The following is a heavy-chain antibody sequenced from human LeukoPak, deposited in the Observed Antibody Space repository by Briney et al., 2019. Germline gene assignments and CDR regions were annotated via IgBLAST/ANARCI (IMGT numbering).Heavy chain of an antibody. Sequence: KPGGSLRLSCAASGFTFSTYSMNWVRQAPGKGLEWVSSISSGSSFIYYADSVKGRFTIFRDNAKNSLFLQMNSLRAEDTAVYYCARESSGYFYWGQGTLVTVSS. D-gene: IGHD3-22*01. J-gene: IGHJ4*02. CDR2: ISSGSSFI. CDR1: GFTFSTYS. V-gene: IGHV3-21*01. CDR3: ARESSGYFY.